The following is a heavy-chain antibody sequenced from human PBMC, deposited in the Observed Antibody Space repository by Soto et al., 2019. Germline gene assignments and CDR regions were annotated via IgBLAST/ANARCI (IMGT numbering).Heavy chain of an antibody. V-gene: IGHV4-30-4*01. CDR2: IYYSGST. CDR3: ASSLWSGYNWFDP. J-gene: IGHJ5*02. Sequence: QVQLQESGPGLVKPSQTLSLTCTVSGGSISSGDYYWSWIRQPPGKGLEWIGYIYYSGSTYYNPSLKSRVTISVDTSKNQFSLKLSSVTDADTAVYYCASSLWSGYNWFDPWGQGTLVTVSS. D-gene: IGHD3-3*01. CDR1: GGSISSGDYY.